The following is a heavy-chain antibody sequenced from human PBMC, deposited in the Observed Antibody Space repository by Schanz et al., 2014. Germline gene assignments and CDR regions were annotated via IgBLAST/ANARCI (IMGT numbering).Heavy chain of an antibody. CDR1: GGTFSSYT. Sequence: QVQLVQSEAEVKKPGSSVKVSCKASGGTFSSYTISWVRQAPGQGLEWMGRIIPIHGIVNYAQRFQDRVRITADKSTSTAYMELSSLRSDDTAVYYCAREVGLYDRGWFDPWGQGTLVTVSS. CDR2: IIPIHGIV. D-gene: IGHD3-22*01. CDR3: AREVGLYDRGWFDP. V-gene: IGHV1-69*08. J-gene: IGHJ5*02.